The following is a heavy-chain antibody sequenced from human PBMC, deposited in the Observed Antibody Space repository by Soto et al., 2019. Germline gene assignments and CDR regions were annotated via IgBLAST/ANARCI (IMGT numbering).Heavy chain of an antibody. CDR3: ARTEHSGSNVDH. V-gene: IGHV1-3*01. D-gene: IGHD5-12*01. CDR2: INAGNGNT. Sequence: ASVKVSCKASAYTFTSYAMHWVRQAPGQSLEWMGCINAGNGNTKYSHNFQSRVTITRDTSASTAYMELSRLTSEDTDGYYCARTEHSGSNVDHGGQGTLVTVSS. J-gene: IGHJ4*02. CDR1: AYTFTSYA.